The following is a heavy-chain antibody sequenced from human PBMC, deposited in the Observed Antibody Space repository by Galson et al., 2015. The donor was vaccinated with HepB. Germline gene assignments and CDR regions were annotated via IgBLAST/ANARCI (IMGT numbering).Heavy chain of an antibody. V-gene: IGHV3-15*01. CDR1: GFTFNNAW. Sequence: SLRLSCAASGFTFNNAWMSWVRQAPGKGLEWVGRIKSKTDGGTTDYAAPVKGRFTISRDDSKNTLYLQMNNLKTEDTAVYYCSTEYRSSPSDYWGQGTLVTVSS. CDR3: STEYRSSPSDY. J-gene: IGHJ4*02. D-gene: IGHD6-6*01. CDR2: IKSKTDGGTT.